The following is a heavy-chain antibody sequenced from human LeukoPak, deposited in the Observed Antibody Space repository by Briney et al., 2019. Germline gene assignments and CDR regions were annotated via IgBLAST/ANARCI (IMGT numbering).Heavy chain of an antibody. D-gene: IGHD6-13*01. V-gene: IGHV1-46*01. J-gene: IGHJ6*02. CDR3: ARGAGYSSSWPPSYYYYGMDV. CDR2: INPSGGST. Sequence: ASVKVSCKASGYTFTNYYMHWVRQAPGQGLEWMGIINPSGGSTSYARKFQGRVTMTRDTSTSTVYMELSSLRSEDTAVYYCARGAGYSSSWPPSYYYYGMDVWGQGTTVTVSS. CDR1: GYTFTNYY.